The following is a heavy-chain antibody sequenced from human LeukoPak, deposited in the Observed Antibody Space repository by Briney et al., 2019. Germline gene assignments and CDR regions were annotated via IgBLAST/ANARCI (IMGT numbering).Heavy chain of an antibody. Sequence: PGRSLRLSCTASGFTFGDYAMSWFRQAPGKGLEWVGFIRSKAYGGTTEYAASVKGGFTISRDDSKSIAYLQMNSLKTEGTAVYYCTRDYPLLDSSGYYAYAFDIWGQGTMVTVSS. CDR3: TRDYPLLDSSGYYAYAFDI. CDR1: GFTFGDYA. D-gene: IGHD3-22*01. V-gene: IGHV3-49*03. J-gene: IGHJ3*02. CDR2: IRSKAYGGTT.